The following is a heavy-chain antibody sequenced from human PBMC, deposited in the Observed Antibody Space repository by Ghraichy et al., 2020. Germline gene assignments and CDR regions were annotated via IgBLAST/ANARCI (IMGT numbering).Heavy chain of an antibody. CDR3: AKERDSSGYYSFRGDYYGMDV. J-gene: IGHJ6*02. CDR1: GFTFSRYG. V-gene: IGHV3-30*18. D-gene: IGHD3-22*01. CDR2: TSYDGSDK. Sequence: GGSLRLSCAASGFTFSRYGMHWVRQAPGKGLDWVAVTSYDGSDKNYADSVKGRFTISRDNSKNTLYLQMNSLRAEDTAVYYCAKERDSSGYYSFRGDYYGMDVWGQGTAVTVSS.